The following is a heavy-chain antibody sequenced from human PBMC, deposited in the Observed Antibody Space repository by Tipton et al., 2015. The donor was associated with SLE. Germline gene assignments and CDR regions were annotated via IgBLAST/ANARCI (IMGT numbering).Heavy chain of an antibody. CDR2: THYSGVT. J-gene: IGHJ4*02. CDR3: ASGFGHFDY. D-gene: IGHD3-16*01. Sequence: GLVKPSETVSLSCAVSGYPISSGNYWGWIRKSPHKGLEWIGSTHYSGVTFYNPSLKSRATISADTSKNQFSLKLSSVTAADSAVYFCASGFGHFDYWGQGALVTVSS. V-gene: IGHV4-38-2*01. CDR1: GYPISSGNY.